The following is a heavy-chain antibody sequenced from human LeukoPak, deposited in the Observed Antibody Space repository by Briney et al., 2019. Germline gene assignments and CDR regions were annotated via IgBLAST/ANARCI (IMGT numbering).Heavy chain of an antibody. CDR2: ISDIGST. CDR3: ARTPGYLYGFGWFDP. CDR1: GGSMSSYY. V-gene: IGHV4-4*09. Sequence: SETLSLTCTVPGGSMSSYYWSWIRQPPGKGLEWIGYISDIGSTNYNPSLRSRVTISLDTSRNQFSLKLSSVTAADTALYYCARTPGYLYGFGWFDPWGQGTLVTVSS. D-gene: IGHD5-18*01. J-gene: IGHJ5*02.